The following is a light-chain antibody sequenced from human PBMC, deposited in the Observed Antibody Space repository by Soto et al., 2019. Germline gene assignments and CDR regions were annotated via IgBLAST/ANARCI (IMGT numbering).Light chain of an antibody. V-gene: IGLV1-44*01. CDR1: SPNIGSNT. CDR3: AAWDDSLNGPL. CDR2: SNN. Sequence: QSVLTQPPSASGTPGQRVTISCSGSSPNIGSNTVNWYQQLPGTAPKLLIYSNNQRPSGVPDRFSGSRSGTSASLAISGLQSEDEADYYCAAWDDSLNGPLFGGGTKVTVL. J-gene: IGLJ2*01.